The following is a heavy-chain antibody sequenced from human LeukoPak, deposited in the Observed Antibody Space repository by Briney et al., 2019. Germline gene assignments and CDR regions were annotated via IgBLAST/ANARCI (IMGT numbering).Heavy chain of an antibody. D-gene: IGHD6-19*01. J-gene: IGHJ4*02. CDR2: IYPGDSGT. Sequence: GESLKISCKASGYSFTNYWIGWVRQVPGKGLEWMGIIYPGDSGTRYSPSFQGQVTMSADKSITTAYLQWSSLKASDTAIHYCARLPFYSSGWYYFDYWGQGTLVTVSS. CDR3: ARLPFYSSGWYYFDY. V-gene: IGHV5-51*01. CDR1: GYSFTNYW.